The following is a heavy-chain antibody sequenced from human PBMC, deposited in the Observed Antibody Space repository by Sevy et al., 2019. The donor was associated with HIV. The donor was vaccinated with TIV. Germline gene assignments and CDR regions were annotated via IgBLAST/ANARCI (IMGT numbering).Heavy chain of an antibody. Sequence: GGCLRLSCAASGLTPSTYGIHWVRQAPGKGLERVAVIGYDGNNKFYADSVKGRFTLSRDDSKNTVFLQMDSLRAEDTALYYCARDPRIYGDYLLAYFDYWGQGTLVTVSS. V-gene: IGHV3-33*01. J-gene: IGHJ4*02. D-gene: IGHD4-17*01. CDR2: IGYDGNNK. CDR1: GLTPSTYG. CDR3: ARDPRIYGDYLLAYFDY.